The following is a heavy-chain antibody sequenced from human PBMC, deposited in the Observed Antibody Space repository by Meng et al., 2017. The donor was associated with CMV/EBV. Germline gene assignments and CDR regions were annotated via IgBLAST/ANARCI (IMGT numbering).Heavy chain of an antibody. Sequence: QVQLPQWGAGLLKSSETLSLTCGVYGGSFSGYYWSWIRQPPGKGLAWIGEINPSGSTNYNPSLKSRVTISVDTSKNQFSLKLSSVTAADTAVYYCARVWDSGWDYWGQGTLVTVSS. J-gene: IGHJ4*02. CDR2: INPSGST. CDR3: ARVWDSGWDY. D-gene: IGHD3-22*01. V-gene: IGHV4-34*01. CDR1: GGSFSGYY.